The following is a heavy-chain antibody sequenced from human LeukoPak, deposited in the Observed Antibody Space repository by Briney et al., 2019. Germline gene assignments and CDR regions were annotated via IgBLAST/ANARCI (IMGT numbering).Heavy chain of an antibody. J-gene: IGHJ4*02. V-gene: IGHV4-59*08. CDR1: GGSISSYY. D-gene: IGHD3-22*01. Sequence: SETLSLTCTVSGGSISSYYWSWIRQPPGKGLEWIGYIYYSGSTNYNPSLKSRVTISVDTSKNQFSLKLSSVTAADTAVYYCASLATNSMYHYDSTPVDYWGQGTLVTVSS. CDR3: ASLATNSMYHYDSTPVDY. CDR2: IYYSGST.